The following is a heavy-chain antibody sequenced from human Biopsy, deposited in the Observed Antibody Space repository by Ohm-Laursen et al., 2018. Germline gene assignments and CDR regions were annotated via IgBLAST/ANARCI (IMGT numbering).Heavy chain of an antibody. V-gene: IGHV4-61*08. D-gene: IGHD3-3*01. CDR3: ARLFRLDDYWNDDPPDGFDV. CDR2: ISDTGTT. J-gene: IGHJ3*01. CDR1: GGSIGGSGDY. Sequence: TLSLTCIVSGGSIGGSGDYWSWIRQPPGKGLEWIGYISDTGTTNYNPSLRGRVAMSVDTSKNQFSLQLISVTAADKAMFFCARLFRLDDYWNDDPPDGFDVWGQGTMVTVSS.